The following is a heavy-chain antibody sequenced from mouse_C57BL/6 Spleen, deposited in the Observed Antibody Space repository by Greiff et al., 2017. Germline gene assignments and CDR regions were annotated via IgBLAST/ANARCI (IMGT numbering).Heavy chain of an antibody. Sequence: VQLQQSGAELVKPGASVKISCKASGYAFSSYWMNWVKQRPGKGLEWIGQIYPGDGDTNYNGKFKGKATLTADKSSSTAYMQLSSLTSEDSAVYFCARAGSSYSYAMDYWGQGTSVTVSS. D-gene: IGHD1-1*01. CDR2: IYPGDGDT. CDR3: ARAGSSYSYAMDY. J-gene: IGHJ4*01. V-gene: IGHV1-80*01. CDR1: GYAFSSYW.